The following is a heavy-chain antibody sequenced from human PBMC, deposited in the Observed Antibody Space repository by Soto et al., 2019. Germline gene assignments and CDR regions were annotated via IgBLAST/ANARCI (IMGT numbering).Heavy chain of an antibody. D-gene: IGHD3-3*01. J-gene: IGHJ6*02. CDR1: GGSISSGDYY. CDR2: IYYSGST. V-gene: IGHV4-30-4*01. Sequence: QVQLQESGPGLVKPSQTLSLTCTVSGGSISSGDYYWSWIRQPPGKGLEWIGYIYYSGSTYYNPSFERPVTISVDTSKNQFSLKLSSVTAADTAVYYCAREPVRITIFGVVYYYYGMDVWGQGTTVTVSS. CDR3: AREPVRITIFGVVYYYYGMDV.